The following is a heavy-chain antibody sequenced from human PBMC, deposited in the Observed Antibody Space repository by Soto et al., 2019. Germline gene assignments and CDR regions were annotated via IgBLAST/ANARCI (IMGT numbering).Heavy chain of an antibody. V-gene: IGHV3-7*01. J-gene: IGHJ4*02. D-gene: IGHD6-19*01. CDR2: IKTDGTEK. CDR1: GFTFSNHH. Sequence: EVQLVESGGGLVQPGGSLRLSCVASGFTFSNHHMTWVRQAPGKGLEWVANIKTDGTEKYYVDSVKGRFTISRDNAKNSLSLQMNSLRAEDTGVYYCGRDRTVAVWGQGTLVIVSS. CDR3: GRDRTVAV.